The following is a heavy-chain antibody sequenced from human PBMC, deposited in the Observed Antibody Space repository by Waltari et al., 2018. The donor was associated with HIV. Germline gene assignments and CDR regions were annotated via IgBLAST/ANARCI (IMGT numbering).Heavy chain of an antibody. CDR3: AKERSRVSTWNV. Sequence: QVHLVESGGGVVQPGGSLRLSCVASQGFTFDVVGMHWVRHVPGKGLEWVAAVVNDGRSQHYRDSVRGRFTISRDNSKRSTYLQMNNLKVEDSGLYYCAKERSRVSTWNVWGQGTMVIVSS. CDR1: QGFTFDVVG. J-gene: IGHJ3*01. CDR2: VVNDGRSQ. D-gene: IGHD2-21*01. V-gene: IGHV3-30*18.